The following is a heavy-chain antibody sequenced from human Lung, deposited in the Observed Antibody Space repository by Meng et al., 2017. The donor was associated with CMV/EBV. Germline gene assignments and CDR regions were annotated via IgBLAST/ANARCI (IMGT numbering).Heavy chain of an antibody. CDR2: LYSSGDT. CDR1: GLSVSSNY. D-gene: IGHD1-26*01. CDR3: ARGSGSYQFDY. V-gene: IGHV3-66*02. J-gene: IGHJ4*02. Sequence: LSCADSGLSVSSNYMNWVRQAPGKGLEWVAILYSSGDTYYPDSVKGRFSISRDNSKNTLYFQMNSLRAEDTAIYYCARGSGSYQFDYWGQGTLVTVSS.